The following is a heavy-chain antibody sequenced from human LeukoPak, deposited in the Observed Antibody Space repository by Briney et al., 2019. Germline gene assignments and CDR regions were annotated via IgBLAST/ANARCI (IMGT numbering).Heavy chain of an antibody. CDR3: ARLLLWFGAYGMDV. CDR2: INHSGST. D-gene: IGHD3-10*01. J-gene: IGHJ6*02. Sequence: SETLSLTCAVYGGSFSGYYWSWIRQPPGKGLEWLGEINHSGSTNYNPSLKSRVTISVDTSKNQFSLKLSSVTAADTAVYYCARLLLWFGAYGMDVWGQGTTVTVSS. CDR1: GGSFSGYY. V-gene: IGHV4-34*01.